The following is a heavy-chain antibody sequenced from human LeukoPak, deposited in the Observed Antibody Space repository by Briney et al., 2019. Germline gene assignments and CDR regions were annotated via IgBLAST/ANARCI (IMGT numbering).Heavy chain of an antibody. V-gene: IGHV3-53*01. CDR3: AKRGYSSGYSYYFDY. CDR2: TYSGGNT. Sequence: GGSLRLSCAASGFTVTTNYMSWVRQAPGKGLEWVSVTYSGGNTYYADSVKGRFTISRDNSKNTLYLQMNSLRAEDTAIYYCAKRGYSSGYSYYFDYWGQGTLVTVSS. D-gene: IGHD5-18*01. CDR1: GFTVTTNY. J-gene: IGHJ4*02.